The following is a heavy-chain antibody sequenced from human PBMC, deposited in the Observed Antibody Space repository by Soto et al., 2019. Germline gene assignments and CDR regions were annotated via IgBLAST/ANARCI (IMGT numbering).Heavy chain of an antibody. CDR3: ASRLSYYDSSGYTLYYYYGMDV. D-gene: IGHD3-22*01. J-gene: IGHJ6*02. V-gene: IGHV1-69*06. CDR2: IIPIFGTA. CDR1: GGTFSSYA. Sequence: SVKVSCKASGGTFSSYAISWVRQAPGQGLEWMGGIIPIFGTANYAQKFQGRVTITADKSTSTAYMELSSLRSEDTAVYYCASRLSYYDSSGYTLYYYYGMDVWGQGTTVTVSS.